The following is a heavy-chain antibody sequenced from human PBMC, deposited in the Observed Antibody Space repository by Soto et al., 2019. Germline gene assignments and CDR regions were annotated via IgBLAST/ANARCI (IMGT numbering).Heavy chain of an antibody. CDR1: GDSINSGGYS. D-gene: IGHD5-18*01. CDR3: ARGDTVITPFDY. J-gene: IGHJ4*02. CDR2: IYHSGST. Sequence: SETLSLTCAVSGDSINSGGYSWSWIRQPPGKGLEWIGFIYHSGSTYYNPSLKSRVTISVDTSKNQFSLKLSSVTAADTAIYYCARGDTVITPFDYWGQRTLVTVSS. V-gene: IGHV4-30-2*01.